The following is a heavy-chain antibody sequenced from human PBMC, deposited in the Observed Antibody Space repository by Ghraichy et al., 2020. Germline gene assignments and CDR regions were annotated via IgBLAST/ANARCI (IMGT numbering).Heavy chain of an antibody. Sequence: GGSLRLSCAASGFTFNTYYMTWVRQAPGKGLEWVANIKQDGSGVDYVDSVKGRFTISRDNAKDSVYLQMSSLRAEDTAVYFCGRGGYIYGSNPVDYWGQGTQVTVSS. CDR3: GRGGYIYGSNPVDY. CDR1: GFTFNTYY. J-gene: IGHJ4*02. CDR2: IKQDGSGV. D-gene: IGHD5-18*01. V-gene: IGHV3-7*04.